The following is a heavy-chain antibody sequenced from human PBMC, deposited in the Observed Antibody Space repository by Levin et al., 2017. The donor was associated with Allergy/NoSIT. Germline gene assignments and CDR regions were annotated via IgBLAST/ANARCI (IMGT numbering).Heavy chain of an antibody. CDR1: GGSISSYY. Sequence: SETLSLTCTVSGGSISSYYWSCIRQPPGKGLEWIGYIYYSGSTNYNPSLKSRVTISVDTSKNQFSLKLSSVTAADTAVYYCARGGTVTRTRALFDYWGQGTLVTVSS. D-gene: IGHD4-17*01. CDR3: ARGGTVTRTRALFDY. CDR2: IYYSGST. V-gene: IGHV4-59*01. J-gene: IGHJ4*02.